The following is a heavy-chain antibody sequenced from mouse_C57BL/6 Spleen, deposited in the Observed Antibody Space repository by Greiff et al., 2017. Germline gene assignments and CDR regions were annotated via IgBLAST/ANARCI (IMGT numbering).Heavy chain of an antibody. J-gene: IGHJ4*01. V-gene: IGHV1-26*01. D-gene: IGHD1-1*01. CDR2: INPNNGGT. Sequence: EVQLQQSGPELVKPGASVKISCKASGYTFTDYYMNWVKQSHGKSLEWIGDINPNNGGTSYNQKFKGKATLTVDKSSSTAYMELRSLTSEDSAVYYCARSGHYGSRIYAMDYWGQGTSVTVSS. CDR1: GYTFTDYY. CDR3: ARSGHYGSRIYAMDY.